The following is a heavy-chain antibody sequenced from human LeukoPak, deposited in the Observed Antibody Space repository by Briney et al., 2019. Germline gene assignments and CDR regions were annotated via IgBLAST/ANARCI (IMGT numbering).Heavy chain of an antibody. CDR2: INPNSGGT. Sequence: GASVKVSCKASGYTFTGYYMHWVRQAPGQGLEWVGWINPNSGGTNYAQKFQGRVTMTRDTSISTAYMELSRLRSDDTAVYYCARDRATVTTFVDAFDIWGQGTMVTVSP. CDR3: ARDRATVTTFVDAFDI. D-gene: IGHD4-17*01. V-gene: IGHV1-2*02. CDR1: GYTFTGYY. J-gene: IGHJ3*02.